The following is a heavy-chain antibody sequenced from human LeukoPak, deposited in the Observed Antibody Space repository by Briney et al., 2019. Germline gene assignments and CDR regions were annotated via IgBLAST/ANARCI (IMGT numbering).Heavy chain of an antibody. D-gene: IGHD5-18*01. CDR3: ARAGDSYGYAY. CDR1: GGTFSSYA. V-gene: IGHV1-69*13. Sequence: SVKVSCKVSGGTFSSYAISWVRQAPGQGLEWMGGIIPIFGTANYAQKFQGRVTITADESTSTAYMELSSLRSEDTAVYYCARAGDSYGYAYWGQGTLVTVSS. J-gene: IGHJ4*02. CDR2: IIPIFGTA.